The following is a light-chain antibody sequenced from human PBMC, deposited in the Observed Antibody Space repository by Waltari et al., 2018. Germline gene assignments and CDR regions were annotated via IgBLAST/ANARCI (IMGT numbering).Light chain of an antibody. J-gene: IGLJ2*01. V-gene: IGLV2-23*02. Sequence: QSALTQPASVSGSPGQSITISCTGTSRDVGERKLVSWYQQHPGKVPKLMIYEVSGRPSGVSIRFSGSVSGNTASLTIAGLQAEDEADYYCCSYGGGTTFVVFGGGTKLTVL. CDR1: SRDVGERKL. CDR3: CSYGGGTTFVV. CDR2: EVS.